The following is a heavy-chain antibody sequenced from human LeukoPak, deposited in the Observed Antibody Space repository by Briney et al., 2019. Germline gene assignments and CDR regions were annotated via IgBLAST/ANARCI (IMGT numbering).Heavy chain of an antibody. J-gene: IGHJ4*02. CDR3: AKGTRHTTTWLCDF. Sequence: GGSLRLSCAASGFTFSSYGMNWVRQTPGKGLEWVAFIRSDGRDKYYTDSVKGRFTISRDNSKSTLDLQMNSPRVEDTAVYYCAKGTRHTTTWLCDFWGQGTLVAVSS. D-gene: IGHD2/OR15-2a*01. V-gene: IGHV3-30*02. CDR2: IRSDGRDK. CDR1: GFTFSSYG.